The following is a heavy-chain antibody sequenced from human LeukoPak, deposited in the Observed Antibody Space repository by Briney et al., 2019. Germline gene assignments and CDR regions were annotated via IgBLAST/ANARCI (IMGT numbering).Heavy chain of an antibody. CDR2: ISGSGDST. D-gene: IGHD2/OR15-2a*01. CDR1: GFTFSSYA. J-gene: IGHJ4*02. CDR3: AKGVLSAHLDY. V-gene: IGHV3-23*01. Sequence: GGSLRLSCAASGFTFSSYAMSWVRQAPGKGLEWVSAISGSGDSTYNADSVKGRFTIPRDNSKNTLYLQMNSLRAEDTAIYYCAKGVLSAHLDYWGQGTLVTVSS.